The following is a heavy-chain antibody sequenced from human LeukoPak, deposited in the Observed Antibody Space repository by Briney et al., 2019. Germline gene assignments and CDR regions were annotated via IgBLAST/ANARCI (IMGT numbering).Heavy chain of an antibody. J-gene: IGHJ5*02. CDR1: GVSISGYY. D-gene: IGHD3-10*01. CDR2: IYYSENT. CDR3: ARDSQPYGQNWFDP. V-gene: IGHV4-59*01. Sequence: SETLSLNCTVSGVSISGYYWTWLRQPPGRGLEWIGDIYYSENTKYNSSLESRVTISVDTSKNQFSLKLTSVTAADTAVYYCARDSQPYGQNWFDPWGQGTLVTVSS.